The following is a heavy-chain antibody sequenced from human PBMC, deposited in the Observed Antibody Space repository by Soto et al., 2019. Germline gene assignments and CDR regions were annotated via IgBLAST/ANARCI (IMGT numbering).Heavy chain of an antibody. CDR3: ARDAGGATYN. D-gene: IGHD1-26*01. CDR2: ISSSSNTI. J-gene: IGHJ4*02. Sequence: EVQLVESGGGLVKPGGSLRLSCAASGFTFSGYAMNWVRQAPGEGLEWVSFISSSSNTIYYADSVRGRFTISRDNAKNSLYLPMNSRRVEDTAVYYCARDAGGATYNWGQGTLVTVSS. CDR1: GFTFSGYA. V-gene: IGHV3-21*02.